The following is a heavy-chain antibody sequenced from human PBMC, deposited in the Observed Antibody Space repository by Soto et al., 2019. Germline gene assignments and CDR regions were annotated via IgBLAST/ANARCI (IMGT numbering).Heavy chain of an antibody. V-gene: IGHV1-69*12. CDR3: SRGDATTIVVTTYYGMDV. Sequence: QVQLVQSGAEVKKPGSSVRVSCKASGGTLRNYGISWVRQAPGQGLEWMGGIIPVFGTANYAQKFQGRVTITADESTSTVYMDVTSLRSEDTAVYYCSRGDATTIVVTTYYGMDVWGQGTTVTVSS. D-gene: IGHD4-17*01. J-gene: IGHJ6*02. CDR1: GGTLRNYG. CDR2: IIPVFGTA.